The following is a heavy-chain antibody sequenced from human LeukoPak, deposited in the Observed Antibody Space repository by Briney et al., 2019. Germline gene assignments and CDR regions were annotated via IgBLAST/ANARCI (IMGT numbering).Heavy chain of an antibody. Sequence: GGSLRLSCVASGFKFADYAMHWVRQTPGKGLEWVSGISWNSGTVDYADSLRGRFTISRDNAKNSLYLQMSSLRTEDTALYYCAKLCDWNSIDYWGQGTLVTVSS. CDR3: AKLCDWNSIDY. D-gene: IGHD1-7*01. CDR1: GFKFADYA. J-gene: IGHJ4*02. CDR2: ISWNSGTV. V-gene: IGHV3-9*01.